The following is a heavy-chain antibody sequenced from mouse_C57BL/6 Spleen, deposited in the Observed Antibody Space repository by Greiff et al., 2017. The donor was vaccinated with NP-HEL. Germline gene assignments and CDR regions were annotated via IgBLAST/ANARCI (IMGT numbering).Heavy chain of an antibody. Sequence: DVQLVESGGGLVKPGGSLKLSCAASGFTFSDYGMHWVRQAPEKGLEWVAYISSGSSTIYYADTVKGRFTISRDNAKNTLFLQMTSLRSEDTARYYCARDGNPYYYAMDYWGQGTSVTVSS. CDR2: ISSGSSTI. J-gene: IGHJ4*01. V-gene: IGHV5-17*01. D-gene: IGHD2-1*01. CDR1: GFTFSDYG. CDR3: ARDGNPYYYAMDY.